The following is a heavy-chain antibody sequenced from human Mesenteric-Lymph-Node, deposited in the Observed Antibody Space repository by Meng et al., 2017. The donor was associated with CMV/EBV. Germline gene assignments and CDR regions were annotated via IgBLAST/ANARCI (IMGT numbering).Heavy chain of an antibody. CDR3: ARYYGGNFDY. V-gene: IGHV3-21*01. CDR1: GFIFSTYA. Sequence: GESLKISCAASGFIFSTYAMSWVRQAPGKGLEWVSSISSSGDYIYYADSLKGRFTISSDNAKNSLYLQMNSLRAEDTAVYYCARYYGGNFDYWGQGTLVTVSS. J-gene: IGHJ4*02. D-gene: IGHD4-23*01. CDR2: ISSSGDYI.